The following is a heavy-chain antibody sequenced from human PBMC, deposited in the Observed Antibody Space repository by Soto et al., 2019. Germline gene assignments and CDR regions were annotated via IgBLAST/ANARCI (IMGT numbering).Heavy chain of an antibody. CDR3: ARENDYVWGSYRLNWFDS. CDR2: ISSSSSTI. J-gene: IGHJ5*01. Sequence: GGSLKLSCAASGFTFSSYSMNWVRQAPGKGLEWVSYISSSSSTIYYADSVKGRFTISRDNAKNSLYLQMNSLRDEDTAVYYCARENDYVWGSYRLNWFDSWGQGALVTVSS. CDR1: GFTFSSYS. D-gene: IGHD3-16*02. V-gene: IGHV3-48*02.